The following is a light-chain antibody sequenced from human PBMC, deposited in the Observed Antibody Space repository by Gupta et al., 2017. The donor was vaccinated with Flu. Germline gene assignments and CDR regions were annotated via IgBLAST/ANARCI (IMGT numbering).Light chain of an antibody. V-gene: IGKV3-20*01. Sequence: DILSLSPGERATRSCRASQSVKNTYLAWYQQRPGQPPRLLIYGASTRAADIPDRFSGSGSGTDFTLTISRLDPEDFAVYFCQQDGSSPPTFGHGAKVDIK. CDR3: QQDGSSPPT. J-gene: IGKJ1*01. CDR2: GAS. CDR1: QSVKNTY.